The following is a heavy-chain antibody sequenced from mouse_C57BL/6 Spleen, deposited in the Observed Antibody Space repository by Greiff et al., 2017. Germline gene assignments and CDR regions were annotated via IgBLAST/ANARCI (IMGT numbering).Heavy chain of an antibody. CDR2: IDPSDSYT. CDR1: GYTFTSYW. CDR3: SITTVPYFDY. D-gene: IGHD1-1*01. J-gene: IGHJ2*01. V-gene: IGHV1-59*01. Sequence: QVQLQQPGAELVRPGTSVKLSCKASGYTFTSYWMHWVKQRPGQGLEWIGVIDPSDSYTNYNQKFKGKATLTVDTSSSTAYMQLSSLTSEDSAVYYCSITTVPYFDYWGQGTTLTVSS.